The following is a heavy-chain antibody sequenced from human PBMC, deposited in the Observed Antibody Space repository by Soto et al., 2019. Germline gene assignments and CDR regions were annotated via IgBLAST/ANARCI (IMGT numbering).Heavy chain of an antibody. CDR2: IYWDDDK. Sequence: VSGPTLVNPTQTLTLTCTFSGFSLTTRGVGVGWIRQPPGKALEWLALIYWDDDKRYSPYLKSRITIAKDTSKNQVVLSMTNMDPVDTATYSCAARHRTNFDYWGPGILVTVSS. CDR3: AARHRTNFDY. CDR1: GFSLTTRGVG. V-gene: IGHV2-5*02. J-gene: IGHJ4*02. D-gene: IGHD4-17*01.